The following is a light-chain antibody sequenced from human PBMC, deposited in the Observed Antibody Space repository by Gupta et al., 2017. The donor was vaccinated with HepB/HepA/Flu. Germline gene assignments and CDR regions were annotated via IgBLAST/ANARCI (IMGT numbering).Light chain of an antibody. CDR1: QAISTW. CDR3: QQANLFPLT. CDR2: TAS. J-gene: IGKJ4*01. Sequence: DIPMTQSPSSVSASVGDRVTISCRASQAISTWLVWYQQKPGKAPKLLIYTASTLQSGVPSRFSGSGSGTDFTLTISSLQPEDFATYYCQQANLFPLTFGGGTKVEIK. V-gene: IGKV1-12*01.